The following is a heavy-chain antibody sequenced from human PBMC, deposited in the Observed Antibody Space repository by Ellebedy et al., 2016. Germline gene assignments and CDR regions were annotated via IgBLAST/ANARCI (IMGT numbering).Heavy chain of an antibody. V-gene: IGHV2-5*01. J-gene: IGHJ4*02. CDR1: GFSLTTNQVV. D-gene: IGHD4-11*01. CDR3: AHRTIVTSVDY. Sequence: SGPTLVKPTQTLTLTCTFSGFSLTTNQVVVGWVRQPPGKALEWLAFIYGNGDERYRPYLRNRLTIAKDTSKNEVVLKRSNVDPVDTGTYYCAHRTIVTSVDYWGQGTLVTVSS. CDR2: IYGNGDE.